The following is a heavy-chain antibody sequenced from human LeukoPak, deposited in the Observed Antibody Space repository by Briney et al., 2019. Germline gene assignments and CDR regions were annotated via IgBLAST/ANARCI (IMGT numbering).Heavy chain of an antibody. Sequence: GGSLRFSCAASGVSVSSNFMIWVRQAPGKGLEWVSLIYSGGETSYADSVKGRFSISRDNSKNTLYLQMNSLRVEDTAVYYCTRDPPAVAINTYAWGQGTLVTVSS. CDR2: IYSGGET. CDR3: TRDPPAVAINTYA. D-gene: IGHD6-13*01. V-gene: IGHV3-66*01. CDR1: GVSVSSNF. J-gene: IGHJ5*02.